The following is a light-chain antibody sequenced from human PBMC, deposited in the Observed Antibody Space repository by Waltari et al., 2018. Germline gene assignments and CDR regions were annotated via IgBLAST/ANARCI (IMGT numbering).Light chain of an antibody. V-gene: IGLV2-14*01. J-gene: IGLJ1*01. CDR3: SSYTSSSTLV. CDR2: EVS. CDR1: RSDVGGYKY. Sequence: QSALTQPASVSGSPGQSITISCPGTRSDVGGYKYVSWYQQHPGKAPKLMIYEVSNRPSGVSNRFSGSKSGNTASLTISWLQAEDEADYYCSSYTSSSTLVFGTGTKVTVL.